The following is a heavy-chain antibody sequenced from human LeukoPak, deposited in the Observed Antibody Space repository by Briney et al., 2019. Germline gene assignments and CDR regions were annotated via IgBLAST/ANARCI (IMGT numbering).Heavy chain of an antibody. D-gene: IGHD2-2*01. Sequence: ASVKVSCKASGFTFTNYAIHWVRQAPGQRLEWMGWINAGNGNTKYSQKFQGRVTITRDTSASTAYMELSSLRSEDTAVYYCARGRWTSHQPTYYFDYWGQGTLVTVSS. CDR2: INAGNGNT. J-gene: IGHJ4*02. CDR1: GFTFTNYA. CDR3: ARGRWTSHQPTYYFDY. V-gene: IGHV1-3*01.